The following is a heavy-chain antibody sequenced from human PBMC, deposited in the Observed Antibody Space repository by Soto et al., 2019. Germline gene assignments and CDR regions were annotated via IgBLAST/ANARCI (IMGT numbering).Heavy chain of an antibody. J-gene: IGHJ6*02. CDR1: GGTFSSYV. Sequence: PVKVSCKASGGTFSSYVISWVRQAPGQGLEWMGGIIPISGTANYAQKFQGRVTITADESTSTAYMELSSLRSEDTAVYYCARSQGSSTSLEIYYYYYYGMDVWGQGTTVTVSS. D-gene: IGHD2-2*01. V-gene: IGHV1-69*13. CDR3: ARSQGSSTSLEIYYYYYYGMDV. CDR2: IIPISGTA.